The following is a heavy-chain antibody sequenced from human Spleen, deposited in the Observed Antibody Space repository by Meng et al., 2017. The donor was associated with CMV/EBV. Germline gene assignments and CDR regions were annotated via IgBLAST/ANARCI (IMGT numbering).Heavy chain of an antibody. D-gene: IGHD3/OR15-3a*01. CDR2: INPSGGST. CDR3: ARTGLIRRFDY. CDR1: GYTFTSYY. J-gene: IGHJ4*02. Sequence: SCKASGYTFTSYYMHWVRQAPGQGLEWMGIINPSGGSTSYAQKFQGRVTMTRDTSTSTVYMEPSSLRSEDTAVYYCARTGLIRRFDYWGQGTLVTVSS. V-gene: IGHV1-46*01.